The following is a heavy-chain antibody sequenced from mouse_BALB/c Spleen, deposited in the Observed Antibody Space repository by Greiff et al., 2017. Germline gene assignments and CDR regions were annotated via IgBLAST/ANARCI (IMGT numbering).Heavy chain of an antibody. CDR3: ARLYDYAETYALEY. Sequence: EVQVVESGGGLVQPGGSLKLSCAASGFTFSSYTMSWVRQTPEKRLEWVAYISNGGGSTYYPDTVKGRFTISRDNAKNTLYLQMSSLKSEDTAMYYCARLYDYAETYALEYWGQGTPVTFPS. CDR2: ISNGGGST. V-gene: IGHV5-12-2*01. D-gene: IGHD2-4*01. J-gene: IGHJ4*01. CDR1: GFTFSSYT.